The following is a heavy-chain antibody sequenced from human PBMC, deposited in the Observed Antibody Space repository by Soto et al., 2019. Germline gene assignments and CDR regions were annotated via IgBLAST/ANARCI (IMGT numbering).Heavy chain of an antibody. D-gene: IGHD5-18*01. CDR1: GFTFSSYG. V-gene: IGHV3-30*18. CDR2: ISYDGSNK. CDR3: AKVTAPVGSLGDSFDI. J-gene: IGHJ3*02. Sequence: QVQLVESGGGVVQPGRSLRLSCAASGFTFSSYGIHWVRQAPGKGLEWVAVISYDGSNKYYADSVKGRFTISRDISKNTVYLQMNRLASEDTAVYYCAKVTAPVGSLGDSFDIWGHGTMVTVSS.